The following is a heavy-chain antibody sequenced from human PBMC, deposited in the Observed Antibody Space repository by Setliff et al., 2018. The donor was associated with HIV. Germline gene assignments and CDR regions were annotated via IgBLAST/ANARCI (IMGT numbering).Heavy chain of an antibody. D-gene: IGHD3-10*01. CDR3: ARVVDTSGGYWGSFYRYMDV. J-gene: IGHJ6*03. Sequence: GGSLRLSCAASGFTFSNYWMSWVRQAPGKGLEWVANIEQDGSEKYYVDSVKGRFTISRDNTKNSLYLQMDSLRAEDTAVYYCARVVDTSGGYWGSFYRYMDVWGKGTTVTVSS. CDR1: GFTFSNYW. CDR2: IEQDGSEK. V-gene: IGHV3-7*03.